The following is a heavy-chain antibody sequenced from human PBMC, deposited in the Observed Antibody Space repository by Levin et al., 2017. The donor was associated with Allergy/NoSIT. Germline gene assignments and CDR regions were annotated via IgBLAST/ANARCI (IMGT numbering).Heavy chain of an antibody. J-gene: IGHJ6*02. Sequence: GESLKISCAASGFTFRDYSMNWVRQAPGKGLEWVSYISSSSSAIYYADSVKGRFTISRDNAKNSLSLQMNSLRDEDTAVDYCARTELSLGWTYHGMDVWGPGTTVSVSS. CDR2: ISSSSSAI. D-gene: IGHD3/OR15-3a*01. CDR3: ARTELSLGWTYHGMDV. CDR1: GFTFRDYS. V-gene: IGHV3-48*02.